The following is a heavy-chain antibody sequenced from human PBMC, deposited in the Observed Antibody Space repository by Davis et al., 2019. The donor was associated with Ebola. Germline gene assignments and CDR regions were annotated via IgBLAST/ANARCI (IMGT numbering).Heavy chain of an antibody. V-gene: IGHV1-18*01. D-gene: IGHD2-15*01. J-gene: IGHJ5*02. Sequence: AASVKVSCKASGYTFTSYGISWVRQAPGQGLEWMGWISAYNGNTNYAQKLQGRVTMTTDTSTSTAYMELRSLRSDDTAVYYYARMLGYCSGGSCYTSGWFDPWGQGTLVTVSS. CDR2: ISAYNGNT. CDR1: GYTFTSYG. CDR3: ARMLGYCSGGSCYTSGWFDP.